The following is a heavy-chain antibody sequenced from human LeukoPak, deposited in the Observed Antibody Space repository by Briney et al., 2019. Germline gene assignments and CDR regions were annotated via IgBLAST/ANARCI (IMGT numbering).Heavy chain of an antibody. J-gene: IGHJ4*02. CDR2: INHSGST. CDR1: GGSFSGYY. D-gene: IGHD1-26*01. Sequence: PSETLSLTCAVYGGSFSGYYWSWIRQPPGKGLEWIGEINHSGSTNYNPSLKSRVTISVDTSKNQFSLKLSSVTAADPAVYYCAREYGGAKFFYYWGQGTLVTVSS. V-gene: IGHV4-34*01. CDR3: AREYGGAKFFYY.